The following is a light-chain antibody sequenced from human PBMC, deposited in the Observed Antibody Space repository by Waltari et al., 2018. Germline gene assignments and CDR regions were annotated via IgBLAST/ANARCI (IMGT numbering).Light chain of an antibody. J-gene: IGLJ2*01. CDR1: SPDVGGSNS. V-gene: IGLV2-14*01. Sequence: QSALTQPPSVSGSPGPSVTLFCTGTSPDVGGSNSVSWYQEHPGQAPRVIIYDVSDRPSGVSDRFSGSKSGNTASLTISGLQAEDEADYYCSSQSSNNVVLFGGGTKLTVL. CDR2: DVS. CDR3: SSQSSNNVVL.